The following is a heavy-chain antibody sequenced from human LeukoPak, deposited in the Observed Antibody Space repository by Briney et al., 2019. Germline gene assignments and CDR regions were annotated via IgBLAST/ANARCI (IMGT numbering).Heavy chain of an antibody. Sequence: SETLSLTCAVSGGSIISSSYNWGWIRQPPGKGLEWIGTIYHSGTTYYNPSLKSRVTISVDTSKNQFFLKLSSVTAADTAVYYCARLPTGYPNWFDSWGQGSLVTVSS. CDR2: IYHSGTT. CDR3: ARLPTGYPNWFDS. V-gene: IGHV4-39*01. J-gene: IGHJ5*01. CDR1: GGSIISSSYN. D-gene: IGHD3-9*01.